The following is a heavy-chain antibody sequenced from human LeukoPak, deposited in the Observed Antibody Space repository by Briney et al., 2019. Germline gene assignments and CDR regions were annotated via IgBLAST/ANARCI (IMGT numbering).Heavy chain of an antibody. CDR2: IKGDESAK. V-gene: IGHV3-7*01. Sequence: GGSLRLSRAASGFTFSTYWMAWVRQAPGKGLEWVANIKGDESAKHQADSVKGRFTISRDNAQNSVYLHMRSLRGEDTAVYYCARDVGGSLDYWGQGTLVTVSS. CDR1: GFTFSTYW. D-gene: IGHD1-26*01. CDR3: ARDVGGSLDY. J-gene: IGHJ4*02.